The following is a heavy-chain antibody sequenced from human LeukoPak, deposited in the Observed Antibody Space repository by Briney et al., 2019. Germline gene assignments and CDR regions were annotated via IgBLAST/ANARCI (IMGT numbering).Heavy chain of an antibody. CDR1: GGSFSGYY. J-gene: IGHJ5*02. D-gene: IGHD7-27*01. V-gene: IGHV4-34*01. CDR2: INHSGST. CDR3: ARDYLGSGWFDP. Sequence: SETLSLTCAVYGGSFSGYYRSWIRQPPGKGLEWIGEINHSGSTNYNPSLKSRVTISVDTSKNQFSLKLSSVTAADTAVYYCARDYLGSGWFDPWGQGTLVTVSS.